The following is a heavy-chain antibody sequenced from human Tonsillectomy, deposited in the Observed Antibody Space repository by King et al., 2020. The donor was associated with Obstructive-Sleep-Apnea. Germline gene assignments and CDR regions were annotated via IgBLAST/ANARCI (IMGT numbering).Heavy chain of an antibody. Sequence: DVQLVESGGGLVKPGGSLRLSCAASRFIFSSYSMNWVRQAPGKGLEWVASISSSCTYIYYADSVKGRFTISRDNAKNSLFLQMNSLRAEDTAMYYCARSQYYDLPEDASDIWGQGTMVTVSS. CDR3: ARSQYYDLPEDASDI. J-gene: IGHJ3*02. D-gene: IGHD3-3*01. CDR1: RFIFSSYS. V-gene: IGHV3-21*01. CDR2: ISSSCTYI.